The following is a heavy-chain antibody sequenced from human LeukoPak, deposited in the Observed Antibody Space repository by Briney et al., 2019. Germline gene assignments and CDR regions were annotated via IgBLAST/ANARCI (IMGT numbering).Heavy chain of an antibody. CDR3: ARGAWIQLWSFGY. CDR2: IYTSGST. Sequence: SETLSLTCTVSGGSISSGSYYWSWIRQPAGKGLEWIGRIYTSGSTNYNPSLKSRVTISVDTSKNQFSLKLSSVTAADTAVYYCARGAWIQLWSFGYWGQGTLVTVSS. D-gene: IGHD5-18*01. CDR1: GGSISSGSYY. V-gene: IGHV4-61*02. J-gene: IGHJ4*02.